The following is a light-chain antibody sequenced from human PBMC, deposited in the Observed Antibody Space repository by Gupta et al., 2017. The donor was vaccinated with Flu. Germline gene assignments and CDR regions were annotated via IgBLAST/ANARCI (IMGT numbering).Light chain of an antibody. Sequence: IQMTMSHSTMSASVGDRVTITCRVSQSISSWLAWYQQKPGKAPKLLIDQASSLESGVPSRFSGSGSGTEFTLTISSLQPDDFATYYFQQYNSYYSFGQGTKLEIK. CDR2: QAS. J-gene: IGKJ2*03. CDR3: QQYNSYYS. CDR1: QSISSW. V-gene: IGKV1-5*03.